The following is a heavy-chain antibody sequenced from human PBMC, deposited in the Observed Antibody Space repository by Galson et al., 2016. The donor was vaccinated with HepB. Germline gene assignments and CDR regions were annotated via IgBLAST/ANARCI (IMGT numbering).Heavy chain of an antibody. CDR1: GYNFANYW. D-gene: IGHD2-2*01. Sequence: QSGAEVKNPGESLKISCKGSGYNFANYWIGWVRQMPGKGLEWMGIIYCGDSDTRYSPSFQGQVTISADKSISTAYLQWRSLKASDTAMYYCATQDPLYSSTSMHPDAFDIWGQGTMVTVSS. J-gene: IGHJ3*02. CDR2: IYCGDSDT. V-gene: IGHV5-51*01. CDR3: ATQDPLYSSTSMHPDAFDI.